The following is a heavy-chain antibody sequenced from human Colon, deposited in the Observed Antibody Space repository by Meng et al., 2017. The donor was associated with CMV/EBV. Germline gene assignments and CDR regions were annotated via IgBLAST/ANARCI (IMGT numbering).Heavy chain of an antibody. CDR3: VRTSGGGKEYFDY. CDR1: GFTFSTYA. J-gene: IGHJ4*02. CDR2: IYSGDRRT. V-gene: IGHV3-23*03. D-gene: IGHD2-8*02. Sequence: AAAGFTFSTYARSWVRQAPGKGLEWVSVIYSGDRRTYYADSVEGRLTISRDDSTNTLYLHMDSLRADDTAVYYCVRTSGGGKEYFDYWGLGTLVTVSS.